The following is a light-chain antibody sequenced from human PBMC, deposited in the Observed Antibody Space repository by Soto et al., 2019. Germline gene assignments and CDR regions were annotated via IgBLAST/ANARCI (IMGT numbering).Light chain of an antibody. Sequence: EIVLTQSPGTLSLSPGERATLSCRASQSVSSNYLAWYQQKPGQAPRLLIYGASSRATGITDRFSGSGSGTDVTLTISRLEPEDFAVYCCQQHGESPSYTFGQGTKLEIQ. V-gene: IGKV3-20*01. CDR1: QSVSSNY. CDR3: QQHGESPSYT. CDR2: GAS. J-gene: IGKJ2*01.